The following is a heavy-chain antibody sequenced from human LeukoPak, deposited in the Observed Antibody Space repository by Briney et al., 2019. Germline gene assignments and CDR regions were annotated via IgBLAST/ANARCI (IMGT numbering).Heavy chain of an antibody. Sequence: PGGSLRLSCAASGFTFSSYAMHWVRQAPGKGLECVSAISSNGGSTYYANSVKGRFTISRDNSKNTLYLQMGSLRAEDMAVYYCARAFGGYYYGDYWGQGTLVTVSS. CDR3: ARAFGGYYYGDY. V-gene: IGHV3-64*01. CDR1: GFTFSSYA. J-gene: IGHJ4*02. CDR2: ISSNGGST. D-gene: IGHD3-22*01.